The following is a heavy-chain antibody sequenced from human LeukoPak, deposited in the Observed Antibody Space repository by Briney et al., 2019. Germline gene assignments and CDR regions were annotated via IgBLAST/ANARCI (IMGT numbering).Heavy chain of an antibody. Sequence: GGSLRLSCAASGFTFSSYSMNWVRQAPGKGLEWVSYISSSSSTIYYVDSVKGRFTISRDNAKNSLYLQMNSLRAEDTAVYYCARNPVGLLYPDAFDIWGQGTMVTVSS. CDR1: GFTFSSYS. CDR2: ISSSSSTI. J-gene: IGHJ3*02. CDR3: ARNPVGLLYPDAFDI. D-gene: IGHD3-3*01. V-gene: IGHV3-48*04.